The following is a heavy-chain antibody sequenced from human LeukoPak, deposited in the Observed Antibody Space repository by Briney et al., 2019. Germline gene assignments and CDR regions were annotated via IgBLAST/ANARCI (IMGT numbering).Heavy chain of an antibody. CDR2: IYHSGST. Sequence: SETLSLTCTVSGYSISSGYYWGWIRQPPGKGLEWIGSIYHSGSTYYNPSLKSRVTISVDTSKNQFSLKLSSVTAADTAVYYCARAGGSNSFGGRWFDPWGQGTLVTVSS. CDR3: ARAGGSNSFGGRWFDP. V-gene: IGHV4-38-2*02. J-gene: IGHJ5*02. D-gene: IGHD2-15*01. CDR1: GYSISSGYY.